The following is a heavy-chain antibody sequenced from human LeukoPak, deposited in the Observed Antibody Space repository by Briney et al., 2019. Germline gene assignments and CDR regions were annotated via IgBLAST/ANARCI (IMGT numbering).Heavy chain of an antibody. J-gene: IGHJ4*02. V-gene: IGHV4-59*08. D-gene: IGHD3-10*01. CDR1: GGSISSYY. CDR3: VRHGDLTMFRGVIDY. CDR2: IYYSGST. Sequence: KPSETLSLTCTVSGGSISSYYWSWIRQPPGKGLEWIGYIYYSGSTNYNPSLKSRVTISVDTSNNQFSLNLRSVTAADTAVYYCVRHGDLTMFRGVIDYWGQGTQVTVSS.